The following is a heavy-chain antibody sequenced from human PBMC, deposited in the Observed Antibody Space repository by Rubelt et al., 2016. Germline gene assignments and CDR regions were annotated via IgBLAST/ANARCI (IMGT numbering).Heavy chain of an antibody. Sequence: VRPGGSLRLSCAASGFTFGGYSMNWLRQAPGKGLEWVSGLSGSGDDRYYADSVKGRFTISRDNSKNTLYLQMNSLRAEDTAVYYCARGYSSSSGSMDYWGQGTLVTVSS. J-gene: IGHJ4*02. CDR1: GFTFGGYS. CDR2: LSGSGDDR. CDR3: ARGYSSSSGSMDY. V-gene: IGHV3-23*01. D-gene: IGHD6-6*01.